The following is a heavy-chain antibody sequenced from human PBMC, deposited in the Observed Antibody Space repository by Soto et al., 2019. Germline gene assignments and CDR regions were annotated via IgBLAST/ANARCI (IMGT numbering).Heavy chain of an antibody. J-gene: IGHJ6*02. CDR2: ISSRGGDT. Sequence: EMKLLESGGGLVQPGGSLRLSCAASGFPFSDYAMSWVRQAPGKGLQWVAVISSRGGDTYYADSVRGRFTISRDNSKRTLSLQMNSLRAEDTAIYYCANDLFPALSGKDYYYGLDVWGPGTTVTVSS. CDR3: ANDLFPALSGKDYYYGLDV. V-gene: IGHV3-23*01. CDR1: GFPFSDYA. D-gene: IGHD1-20*01.